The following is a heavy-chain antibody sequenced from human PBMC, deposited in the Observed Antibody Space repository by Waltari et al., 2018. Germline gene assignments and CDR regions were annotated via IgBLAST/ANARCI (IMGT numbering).Heavy chain of an antibody. Sequence: QLLESGGDLVQXGGSLRLSCAXSGFSXSNYGXTWVRQAPGKGLGLVAAIKAINGNTYXPYSLKCRXTIAXDDXKNTLXLXMDILRAXXXAMYXCAKKMTDNLXSFYFDAXGQGTLVTVXS. CDR1: GFSXSNYG. D-gene: IGHD2-21*02. CDR2: IKAINGNT. CDR3: AKKMTDNLXSFYFDA. J-gene: IGHJ4*02. V-gene: IGHV3-23*01.